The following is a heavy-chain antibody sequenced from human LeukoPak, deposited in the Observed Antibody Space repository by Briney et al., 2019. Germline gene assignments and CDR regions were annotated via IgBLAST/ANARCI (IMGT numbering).Heavy chain of an antibody. CDR1: GFTFSSYA. CDR3: AKTASPGIAVAGNDY. D-gene: IGHD6-19*01. Sequence: GGSLRLSCAASGFTFSSYAMSWGRQAPGQGLEWVSAISGSGGSTYYADSVKGRFTISRDNSKNTLYLQMNSLRAEDTAVYYCAKTASPGIAVAGNDYWGQGTLVTVSS. J-gene: IGHJ4*02. CDR2: ISGSGGST. V-gene: IGHV3-23*01.